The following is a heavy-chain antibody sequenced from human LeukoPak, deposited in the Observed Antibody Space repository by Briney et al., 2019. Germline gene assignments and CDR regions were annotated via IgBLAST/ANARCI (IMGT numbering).Heavy chain of an antibody. CDR2: ISYDGSNK. CDR3: AKDSWYSGSSHFDY. CDR1: GFTFSSYG. J-gene: IGHJ4*02. Sequence: GRSLRLSCAASGFTFSSYGMHWVRQAPGKGLEWVAVISYDGSNKYYADSVKGRFTISRDNSKNTLYLQMNSLRAEDTAVYYCAKDSWYSGSSHFDYWGQGTLVTVSS. D-gene: IGHD1-26*01. V-gene: IGHV3-30*18.